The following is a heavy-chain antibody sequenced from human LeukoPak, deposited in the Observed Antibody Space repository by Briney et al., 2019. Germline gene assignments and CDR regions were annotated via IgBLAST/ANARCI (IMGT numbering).Heavy chain of an antibody. V-gene: IGHV3-23*01. D-gene: IGHD3-16*01. J-gene: IGHJ4*02. CDR1: GFSFTNYA. CDR3: ARASWVSTDDAVC. CDR2: LRGDGET. Sequence: PGGSLRLSCAASGFSFTNYAMSWVRQAPARGPEWVSSLRGDGETFYADSVKGRFTLSRDDSRNTVYLQLNNLRVEDTAIYYCARASWVSTDDAVCWGQGTQVTVSP.